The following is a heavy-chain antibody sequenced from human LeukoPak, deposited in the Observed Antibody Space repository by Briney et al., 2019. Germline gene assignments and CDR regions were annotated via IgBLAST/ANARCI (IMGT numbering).Heavy chain of an antibody. CDR2: ISYSGST. Sequence: PSETLSLTCTVSGGSISSYYWSWIRQPPGKGLEWIGYISYSGSTNYNPSLKSRVTISVDTSKNQFSLKLSSVTAADTAVYYCARGNYDFWSGYYTYGMDVWGQGTTVTVSS. J-gene: IGHJ6*02. V-gene: IGHV4-59*01. CDR1: GGSISSYY. D-gene: IGHD3-3*01. CDR3: ARGNYDFWSGYYTYGMDV.